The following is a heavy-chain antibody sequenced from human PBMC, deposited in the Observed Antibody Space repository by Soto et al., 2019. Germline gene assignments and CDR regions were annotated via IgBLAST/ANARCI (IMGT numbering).Heavy chain of an antibody. CDR3: AAIREVDV. Sequence: QPGGSLRLSCAASGFTFSSYAMHWVRQAPGKGLEWVALISYDGYSKWYADAVKGRFTISRDNSNNTLFLEMNSLRGDDTAVYFCAAIREVDVWGQGTTVTVYS. CDR2: ISYDGYSK. CDR1: GFTFSSYA. D-gene: IGHD1-26*01. V-gene: IGHV3-30*03. J-gene: IGHJ6*02.